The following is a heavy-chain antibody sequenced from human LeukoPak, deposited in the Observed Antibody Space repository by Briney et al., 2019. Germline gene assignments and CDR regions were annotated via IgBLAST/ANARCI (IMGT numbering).Heavy chain of an antibody. CDR3: ARDRHYYDSSGSFDY. Sequence: GGSLRLSCAASGFTFSSYAMHWVRQAPGKGLEWVAVISYDGSNKYYADSVKGRFTISRDNSKNTLYLQMNSLRAEDTTVYYCARDRHYYDSSGSFDYWGQGTLVTVSS. V-gene: IGHV3-30*04. CDR2: ISYDGSNK. J-gene: IGHJ4*02. D-gene: IGHD3-22*01. CDR1: GFTFSSYA.